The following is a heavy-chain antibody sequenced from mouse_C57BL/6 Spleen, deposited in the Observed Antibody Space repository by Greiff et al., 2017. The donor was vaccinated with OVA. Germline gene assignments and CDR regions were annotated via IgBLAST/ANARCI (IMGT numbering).Heavy chain of an antibody. V-gene: IGHV1-42*01. CDR1: GYSFTGYY. CDR2: INPSTGGT. D-gene: IGHD2-4*01. Sequence: EVKLVESGPELVKPGASVKISCKASGYSFTGYYMNWVKQSPEKSLEWIGEINPSTGGTTYNQKFKAKATLTVDKSSSTAYMQLKSLTSEDSAVYYCARRRLRQDAMDYWGQGTSVTVSS. CDR3: ARRRLRQDAMDY. J-gene: IGHJ4*01.